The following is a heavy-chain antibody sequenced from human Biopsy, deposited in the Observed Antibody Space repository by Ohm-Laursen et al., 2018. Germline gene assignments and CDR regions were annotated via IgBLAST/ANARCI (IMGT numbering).Heavy chain of an antibody. CDR3: ARESALKWYQSLSYFNGMDV. Sequence: SLRLSCAASGFTFSSYGIHWVRQAPGKGLEWVAVIWYDGSNKYSADSMEGRFTISRDNAKNSLFLHMNSLRAEDTAVYYCARESALKWYQSLSYFNGMDVWGQGTTVTVSS. V-gene: IGHV3-33*01. D-gene: IGHD2-2*01. CDR1: GFTFSSYG. CDR2: IWYDGSNK. J-gene: IGHJ6*02.